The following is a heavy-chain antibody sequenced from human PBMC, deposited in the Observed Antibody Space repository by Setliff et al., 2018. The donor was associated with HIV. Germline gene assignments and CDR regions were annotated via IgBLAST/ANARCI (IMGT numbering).Heavy chain of an antibody. CDR2: IIPIFGTA. CDR3: ARSVGKVTDPSTKVHYYYYYMDV. V-gene: IGHV1-69*13. CDR1: GGTFSSYA. D-gene: IGHD4-4*01. Sequence: ASVKVSCKASGGTFSSYAISWVRQAPGQGLEWMGGIIPIFGTANYAQKFQGRVTITADESTSTAYMELSSLRSEDTAVYYCARSVGKVTDPSTKVHYYYYYMDVWGKGTTVTVSS. J-gene: IGHJ6*03.